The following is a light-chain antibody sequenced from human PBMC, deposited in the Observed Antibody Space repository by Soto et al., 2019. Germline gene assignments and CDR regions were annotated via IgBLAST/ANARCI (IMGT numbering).Light chain of an antibody. CDR2: DAS. Sequence: DIVLTQSPATLSLSPGERATLSCRASQSVSNSLAWYLQKPGQAPWLLIYDASTRATGIPARFSGSGSVSDFTLNISSLLPEGFAVDYWQQRSIRVILCTFSGGTKVEIK. CDR3: QQRSIRVILCT. J-gene: IGKJ4*01. V-gene: IGKV3-11*01. CDR1: QSVSNS.